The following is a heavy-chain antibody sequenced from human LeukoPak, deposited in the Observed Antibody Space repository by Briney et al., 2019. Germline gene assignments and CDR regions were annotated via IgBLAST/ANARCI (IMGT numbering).Heavy chain of an antibody. CDR3: ARGENFRSTDDVIDY. J-gene: IGHJ4*02. CDR1: GYTFTSYD. Sequence: AASVKVSCKASGYTFTSYDINWVRQATGQGLEWLGWMNLNSGNTGYAQKFQGRVTMTRNTSISTAYMELSSLRSEDTAVYYCARGENFRSTDDVIDYWGQGTLVTVSS. CDR2: MNLNSGNT. D-gene: IGHD4-11*01. V-gene: IGHV1-8*01.